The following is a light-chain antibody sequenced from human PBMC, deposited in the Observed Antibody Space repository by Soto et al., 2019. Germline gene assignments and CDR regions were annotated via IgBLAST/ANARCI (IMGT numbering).Light chain of an antibody. Sequence: QSLLTQPPSASGTPGQRVTISCSGSSSNIGSNTVNWYQQLPGTAPKLLIYSNNQRPSGVPDRFSGSKSGTSASLAISGLQSEDEADYYCAAWDDSQNALFGGGTKVTVL. V-gene: IGLV1-44*01. CDR2: SNN. CDR1: SSNIGSNT. J-gene: IGLJ2*01. CDR3: AAWDDSQNAL.